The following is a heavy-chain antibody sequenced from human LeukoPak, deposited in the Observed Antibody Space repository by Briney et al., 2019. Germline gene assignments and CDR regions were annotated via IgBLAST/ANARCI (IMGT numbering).Heavy chain of an antibody. CDR1: GFTFSSYW. J-gene: IGHJ3*02. CDR2: INSDGSST. Sequence: PGGSLRLSCAASGFTFSSYWMHWVRQAPGKGLVWVSRINSDGSSTSYADSVKGRFTISRDNAKNTLYLQMNSLRAEDTAVYYCARVYCSSTSCYGWNDAFDIWGQGTMVTVSS. V-gene: IGHV3-74*01. CDR3: ARVYCSSTSCYGWNDAFDI. D-gene: IGHD2-2*01.